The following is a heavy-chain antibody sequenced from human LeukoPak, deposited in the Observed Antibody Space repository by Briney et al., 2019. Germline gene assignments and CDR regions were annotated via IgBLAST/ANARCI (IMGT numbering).Heavy chain of an antibody. CDR2: ISYSGST. Sequence: SETLSLTCTVSGSSVSSGNYYWSWIRQPPGKGLEWIGYISYSGSTNYNPSLKSRVTISLNTSKNQFPLKLSSVTAADTAVYYCARQIDSSSWYGFDPWGQGTLVTVSS. V-gene: IGHV4-61*01. D-gene: IGHD6-13*01. J-gene: IGHJ5*02. CDR3: ARQIDSSSWYGFDP. CDR1: GSSVSSGNYY.